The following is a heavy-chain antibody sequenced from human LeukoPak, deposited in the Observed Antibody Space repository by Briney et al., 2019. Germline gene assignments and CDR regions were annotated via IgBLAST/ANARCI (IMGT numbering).Heavy chain of an antibody. V-gene: IGHV4-4*07. CDR2: IYTSGST. D-gene: IGHD3-10*01. CDR3: ARAGGSSYIRGVIIT. CDR1: GGSISNYY. Sequence: SETLSLTCTVSGGSISNYYWNWIRQPAGKGLEWIGRIYTSGSTYYNPSLKSRVTMSVDTSKNQFSLKVSSVTAADTAVYYCARAGGSSYIRGVIITWGQGTLVTVSS. J-gene: IGHJ5*02.